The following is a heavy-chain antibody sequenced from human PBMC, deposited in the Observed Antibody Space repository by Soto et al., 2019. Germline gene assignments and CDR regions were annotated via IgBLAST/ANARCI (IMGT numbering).Heavy chain of an antibody. CDR2: ISAYNGNT. V-gene: IGHV1-18*04. Sequence: QVHLVQSGGEVKKPGASVKVSCKASGYRFTSSGFSWVRQAPGQGLEWMGWISAYNGNTLYAQKFKGRVTMTTDTSTSTAYMELGSLRSDDPAVYYCATDPYCGSAPGCSALDAWGQGTTVTVSS. CDR3: ATDPYCGSAPGCSALDA. D-gene: IGHD2-21*01. CDR1: GYRFTSSG. J-gene: IGHJ6*02.